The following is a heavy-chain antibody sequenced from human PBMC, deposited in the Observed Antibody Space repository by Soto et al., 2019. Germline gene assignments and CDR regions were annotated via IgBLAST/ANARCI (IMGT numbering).Heavy chain of an antibody. CDR2: ISHDGDNQ. CDR1: GFTFSNFA. J-gene: IGHJ3*01. V-gene: IGHV3-30*03. D-gene: IGHD6-13*01. CDR3: ARRIPVSGPYGAFDL. Sequence: QVQLVESGGGVVQPGRSLRVSCVASGFTFSNFAMYWVRQAPGKGLEWVALISHDGDNQYYADSLKGRFTVSRDNSKSTLYLQMTSPRPDATAIYYCARRIPVSGPYGAFDLWGQGTMVTVSS.